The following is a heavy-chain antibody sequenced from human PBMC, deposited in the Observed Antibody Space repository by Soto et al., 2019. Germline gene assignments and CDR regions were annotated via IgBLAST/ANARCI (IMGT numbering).Heavy chain of an antibody. CDR2: IYSGGST. Sequence: EVQLVESGGGLVQPGGSLRLSSAASGFTVSSNYMSWVRQAPGKGLEWVSVIYSGGSTYYADSVKGRFTISRHNSKNTLYLQMNSLRAEDTAVYYCARDSSSEMDVWGKGTTVTVSS. V-gene: IGHV3-53*04. D-gene: IGHD6-6*01. CDR1: GFTVSSNY. CDR3: ARDSSSEMDV. J-gene: IGHJ6*04.